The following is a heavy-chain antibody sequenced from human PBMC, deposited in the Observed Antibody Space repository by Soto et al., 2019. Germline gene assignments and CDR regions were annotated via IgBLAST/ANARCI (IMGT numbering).Heavy chain of an antibody. CDR2: INHSAST. J-gene: IGHJ4*02. Sequence: QVQLQQWGAVLLKPSETLSLTCAVYGGSFSGYYWGWIRQPPGKGLEWIGEINHSASTNYNPSLKSQDTISVETSKNQFSLKLSSVTAADTAVYYCASRHCTNGVCYYFDYWGQGTLVTVSS. CDR1: GGSFSGYY. CDR3: ASRHCTNGVCYYFDY. D-gene: IGHD2-8*01. V-gene: IGHV4-34*01.